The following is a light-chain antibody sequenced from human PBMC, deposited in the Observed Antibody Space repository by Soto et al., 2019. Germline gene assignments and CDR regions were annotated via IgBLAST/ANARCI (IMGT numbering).Light chain of an antibody. V-gene: IGKV3-15*01. CDR2: DTS. J-gene: IGKJ4*01. Sequence: EVVMMQSPATLSVSPGEGATLXXRARQGIGDTLAWYQHKPGQTPRVXIYDTSTRATGVPTRFSGSRAGAEFTLTINSLQSEDFAVYYCQPYNNWPLTFGGGTKVDIK. CDR3: QPYNNWPLT. CDR1: QGIGDT.